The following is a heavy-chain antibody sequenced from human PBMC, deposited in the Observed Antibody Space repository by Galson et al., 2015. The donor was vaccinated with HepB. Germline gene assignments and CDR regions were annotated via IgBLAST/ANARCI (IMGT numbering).Heavy chain of an antibody. J-gene: IGHJ3*02. V-gene: IGHV3-74*01. Sequence: SLRLSCAASGFTFSSYGMSWVRQAPGKGLVWVSRINLDGTTTSYADSVKGRVTISRDNAKNTLYLQMNSLRAEDTAVYYCAREVGTTGTTWAFDIWGQGTMVTVSS. CDR1: GFTFSSYG. CDR3: AREVGTTGTTWAFDI. D-gene: IGHD1-1*01. CDR2: INLDGTTT.